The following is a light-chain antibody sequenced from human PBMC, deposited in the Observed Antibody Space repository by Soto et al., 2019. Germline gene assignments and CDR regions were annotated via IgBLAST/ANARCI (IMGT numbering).Light chain of an antibody. Sequence: QSALTQPASVSGSPGQSITISCTGTSSDVGGYNYVSWYQQHPGKAPKFMIYEVSNRPSGVSKRFSGSKSGNTASLTISGLQAEDEADYYCSSYTSSSTHYVFGTGTKLTVL. CDR3: SSYTSSSTHYV. CDR2: EVS. V-gene: IGLV2-14*01. CDR1: SSDVGGYNY. J-gene: IGLJ1*01.